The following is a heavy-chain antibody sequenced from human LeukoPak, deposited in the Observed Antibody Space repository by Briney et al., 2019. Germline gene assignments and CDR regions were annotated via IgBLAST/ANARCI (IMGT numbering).Heavy chain of an antibody. CDR3: ARAMITFGGVVVKWAFDI. CDR2: ISSNVDST. CDR1: GFTFSSYA. V-gene: IGHV3-64*04. D-gene: IGHD3-16*02. J-gene: IGHJ3*02. Sequence: GGSLRLSCSASGFTFSSYAMHWVRQAPGKGLEYVSAISSNVDSTYYADSVKGRFTISRDNSKNTLYLQMNSLRAEDTAVYYCARAMITFGGVVVKWAFDIWGQGTVVTVSS.